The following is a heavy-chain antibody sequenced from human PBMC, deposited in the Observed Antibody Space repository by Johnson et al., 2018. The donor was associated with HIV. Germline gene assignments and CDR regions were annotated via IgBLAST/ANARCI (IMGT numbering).Heavy chain of an antibody. CDR3: ASDRRVAEAVDV. V-gene: IGHV3-74*01. D-gene: IGHD2-15*01. J-gene: IGHJ3*01. CDR1: GFTFSSYW. CDR2: INSDGSST. Sequence: VQLVESGGGLVQPGGSLRLSCAASGFTFSSYWMHWVRQAPGKGLVWVSRINSDGSSTSYADSVKGRFTITVDNAKNTLYLQMNSLRAEDTAVYYCASDRRVAEAVDVWGTGTMVTVSS.